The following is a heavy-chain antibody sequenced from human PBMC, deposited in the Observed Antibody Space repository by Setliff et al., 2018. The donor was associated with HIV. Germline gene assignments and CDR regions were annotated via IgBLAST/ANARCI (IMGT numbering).Heavy chain of an antibody. J-gene: IGHJ4*02. CDR2: ILYSGNA. CDR3: ATEGREKLALFDH. D-gene: IGHD6-6*01. V-gene: IGHV4-59*01. Sequence: PSETLSLTCTVSGGSISNYSWGWIRQPPGKGLEWVGYILYSGNANYNPSFKNRVTVSLDEAKSQFSLNLKSVTSADTAVYYCATEGREKLALFDHWGLGILVTVSS. CDR1: GGSISNYS.